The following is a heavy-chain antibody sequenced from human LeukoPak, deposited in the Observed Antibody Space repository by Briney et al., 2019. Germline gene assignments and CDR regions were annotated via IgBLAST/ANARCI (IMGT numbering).Heavy chain of an antibody. Sequence: PGRSLRLSCAASGFTFSSYGMHWVRQAPGEGLEWLAVISYDGNDKYYADSVKGRFTISRDTSKDTLLLQMNRLRADDTAVYYCVREGLIRGFVWESAFAVWGQGTMVTVSS. CDR3: VREGLIRGFVWESAFAV. V-gene: IGHV3-30*03. CDR2: ISYDGNDK. J-gene: IGHJ3*01. D-gene: IGHD3-10*01. CDR1: GFTFSSYG.